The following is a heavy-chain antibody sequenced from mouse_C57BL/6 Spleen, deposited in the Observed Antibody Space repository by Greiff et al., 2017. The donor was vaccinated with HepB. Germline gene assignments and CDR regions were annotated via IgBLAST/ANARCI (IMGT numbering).Heavy chain of an antibody. Sequence: EVQRVESEGGLVQPGSSMKLSCTASGFTFSDYYMAWVRQVPEKGLEWVANINYDGSSTYYLDSLKSRFIISRDNAKNILYLQMSSLKSEDTATYYCAREGELGRYFDVWGTGTTVTVSS. D-gene: IGHD4-1*01. CDR3: AREGELGRYFDV. J-gene: IGHJ1*03. V-gene: IGHV5-16*01. CDR1: GFTFSDYY. CDR2: INYDGSST.